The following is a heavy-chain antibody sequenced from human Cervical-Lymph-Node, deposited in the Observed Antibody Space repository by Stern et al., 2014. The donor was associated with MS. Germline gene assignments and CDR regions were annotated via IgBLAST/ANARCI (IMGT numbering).Heavy chain of an antibody. D-gene: IGHD5-12*01. CDR1: GFTFSSYG. Sequence: VQLVESGGGVVQPGRSLRLSCAASGFTFSSYGMHWVRQAPGKGLEWVAVISYDGSNKYYADSVKGRFTISRDNSKNTLYLQMNSLRAEDTAVYYCAKDRSRIVATIYDYWSQGTLVTVSS. V-gene: IGHV3-30*18. CDR3: AKDRSRIVATIYDY. CDR2: ISYDGSNK. J-gene: IGHJ4*02.